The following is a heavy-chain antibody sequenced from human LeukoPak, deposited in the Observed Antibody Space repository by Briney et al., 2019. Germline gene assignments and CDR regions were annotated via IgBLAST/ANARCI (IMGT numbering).Heavy chain of an antibody. J-gene: IGHJ4*02. CDR2: IRYDGSNK. CDR1: GFTFSSYG. CDR3: ARDLNDFWSGYCLDY. V-gene: IGHV3-30*02. D-gene: IGHD3-3*01. Sequence: GGSLRLSCAASGFTFSSYGMHWVRQAPGKGLEWVAFIRYDGSNKYYADSVKGRFTISRDNSKNTLYLQMNSLRAEDTAVYYCARDLNDFWSGYCLDYWGQGTLVTVSS.